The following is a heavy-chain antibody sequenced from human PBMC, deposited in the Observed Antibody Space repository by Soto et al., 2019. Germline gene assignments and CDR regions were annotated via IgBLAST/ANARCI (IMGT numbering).Heavy chain of an antibody. Sequence: APVKVXSTASGSTFRSYTLSWVRPAPGQGLEWMGGIIPILGIANYAQKFRGRVRITADKSTSTAYMELSSLRSEDTAVYYCARDYYGSAFRVNWGQGTLVTVSS. CDR1: GSTFRSYT. CDR2: IIPILGIA. J-gene: IGHJ4*02. CDR3: ARDYYGSAFRVN. V-gene: IGHV1-69*10. D-gene: IGHD3-10*01.